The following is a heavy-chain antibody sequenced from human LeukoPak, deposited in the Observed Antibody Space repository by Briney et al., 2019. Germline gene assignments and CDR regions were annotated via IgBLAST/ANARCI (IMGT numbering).Heavy chain of an antibody. CDR3: AREEYFQDSNGYSYYFHS. V-gene: IGHV4-4*07. CDR2: IYKGGST. D-gene: IGHD3-22*01. CDR1: GGSIGWDY. Sequence: SETLSLTCTVSGGSIGWDYWSWIRQSAGKGLEWIGRIYKGGSTNYNPSFRSRVTTSVDTPKNQFSLNGTSVTAADTAVYYCAREEYFQDSNGYSYYFHSWGQGSLVTVSS. J-gene: IGHJ4*02.